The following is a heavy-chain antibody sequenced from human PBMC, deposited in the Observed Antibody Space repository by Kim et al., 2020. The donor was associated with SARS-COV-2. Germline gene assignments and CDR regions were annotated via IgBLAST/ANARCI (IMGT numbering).Heavy chain of an antibody. V-gene: IGHV3-73*01. D-gene: IGHD6-19*01. CDR1: GFTLSGST. CDR2: IRSKGNSYAT. Sequence: GGSLRLSCAASGFTLSGSTVHWVRQASGKGLEWVCRIRSKGNSYATAYAVSGKNRFTISTDDSKNTAYMQMKSMNTEDTAVSYCTIVNPIAGGWYDAFDIWGQGTLVTVSS. J-gene: IGHJ3*02. CDR3: TIVNPIAGGWYDAFDI.